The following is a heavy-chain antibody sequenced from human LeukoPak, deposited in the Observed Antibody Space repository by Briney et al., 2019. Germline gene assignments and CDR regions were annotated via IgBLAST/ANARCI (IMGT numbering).Heavy chain of an antibody. J-gene: IGHJ5*02. CDR1: GFTFSNYW. CDR3: AKDNSPGWFGP. Sequence: GGSLRLSCATSGFTFSNYWMHWVRKVPGKGLVWVSRIKSDGSSTSYADSVKGRFTISRDNAKNTLYLQMNSLRAEDTAIYYCAKDNSPGWFGPWGQGTLVTVSS. V-gene: IGHV3-74*01. CDR2: IKSDGSST. D-gene: IGHD4-11*01.